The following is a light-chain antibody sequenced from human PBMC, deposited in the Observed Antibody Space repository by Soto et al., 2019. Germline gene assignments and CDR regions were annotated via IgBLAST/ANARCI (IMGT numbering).Light chain of an antibody. Sequence: DIQMTQSPSTLSASIGYRVTITCRSNQSISFWLAWYQQKPGKAPKVLIYKASRLESGVPSRFSGSGSGTEFTLTISSLQPDDFATYYCQQYSSYSPETFGQGTKVDIK. V-gene: IGKV1-5*03. J-gene: IGKJ1*01. CDR1: QSISFW. CDR2: KAS. CDR3: QQYSSYSPET.